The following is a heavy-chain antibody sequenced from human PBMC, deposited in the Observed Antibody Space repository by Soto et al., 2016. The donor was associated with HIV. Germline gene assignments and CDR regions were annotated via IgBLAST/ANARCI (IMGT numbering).Heavy chain of an antibody. CDR2: ISAYNGNT. D-gene: IGHD5-18*01. Sequence: QVQLVQSGAEVKKPGASVKVSCKASGYTFTNYGISWVRQAPGQGLEWMGWISAYNGNTNYAQKLQGRVTMTTDTSTSTAYMELRSLRSDDTAVYYCAREGSYGYHRIDSSGMGNYYYYYMDVWGKGTTVTVSS. CDR1: GYTFTNYG. J-gene: IGHJ6*03. V-gene: IGHV1-18*01. CDR3: AREGSYGYHRIDSSGMGNYYYYYMDV.